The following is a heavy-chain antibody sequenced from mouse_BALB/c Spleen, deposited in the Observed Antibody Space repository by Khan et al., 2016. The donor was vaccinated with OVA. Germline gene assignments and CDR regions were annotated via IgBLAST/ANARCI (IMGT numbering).Heavy chain of an antibody. CDR1: GYTFTEYA. CDR3: ARNFCYGTDDYAMDY. CDR2: ISPYSGNT. D-gene: IGHD2-1*01. J-gene: IGHJ4*01. V-gene: IGHV1S137*01. Sequence: QVQLQQSGPELVRPGVSVTISCKGSGYTFTEYAICWLMQSHAKTIEWFGVISPYSGNTNYNPKFEDKATMTVVKSTSTAYLELARLTSEDSAIYYCARNFCYGTDDYAMDYWGQGTSVTVSS.